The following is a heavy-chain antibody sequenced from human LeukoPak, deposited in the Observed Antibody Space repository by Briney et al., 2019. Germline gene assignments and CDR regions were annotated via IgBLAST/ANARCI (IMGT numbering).Heavy chain of an antibody. V-gene: IGHV3-23*01. J-gene: IGHJ4*02. CDR1: EFTFSSSA. CDR3: ARRVAGTRVDY. D-gene: IGHD6-19*01. Sequence: GGSLRLSCAASEFTFSSSAMGWVRQAPGNGLKWVSAISASGGSSYYADSAKGRFTISRDNSKNTLYLQMNSLSAEDTAVYYCARRVAGTRVDYWGQGTLVTVSS. CDR2: ISASGGSS.